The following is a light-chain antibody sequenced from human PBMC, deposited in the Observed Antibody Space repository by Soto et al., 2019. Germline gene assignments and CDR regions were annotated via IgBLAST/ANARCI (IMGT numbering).Light chain of an antibody. CDR3: SSNAGSSSFV. CDR1: SSDVGDHNY. Sequence: QSALTQPPSASGSPGQSVTISCTGTSSDVGDHNYVSWYQQHPGKAPKLIIYEVSKWSSGVPDRFSGSKSGNTASLTVSGLKAEDEGDYYCSSNAGSSSFVFGGGTQLTVL. CDR2: EVS. V-gene: IGLV2-8*01. J-gene: IGLJ2*01.